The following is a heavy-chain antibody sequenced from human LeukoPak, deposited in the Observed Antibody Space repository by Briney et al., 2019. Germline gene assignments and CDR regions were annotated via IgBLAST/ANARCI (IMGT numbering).Heavy chain of an antibody. CDR1: GFTLRGYG. V-gene: IGHV3-33*01. J-gene: IGHJ4*02. CDR3: ARDLRPYGSGSLDY. Sequence: GGSLRLSCAASGFTLRGYGIHWVRQAPGKGLEWVAVIWYDGSNRYYADSVKGRFTISRDNSKNTVYLQMNSLRAEDTAVYYCARDLRPYGSGSLDYWGQGTLVTVSS. D-gene: IGHD3-10*01. CDR2: IWYDGSNR.